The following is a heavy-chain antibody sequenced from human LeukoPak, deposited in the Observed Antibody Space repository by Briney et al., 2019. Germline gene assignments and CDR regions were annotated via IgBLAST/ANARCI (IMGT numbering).Heavy chain of an antibody. J-gene: IGHJ3*02. CDR1: GGSISSYY. CDR2: IYTSGST. CDR3: ARPRLSSGAFDI. V-gene: IGHV4-4*09. D-gene: IGHD6-25*01. Sequence: SETLSLTCTVSGGSISSYYWSWIRQPPGKGLEWIGYIYTSGSTNYNPSLKSRVTISVDTSKNQFSLKLSSVTAADTAVYYCARPRLSSGAFDIWGQGTMVTVSS.